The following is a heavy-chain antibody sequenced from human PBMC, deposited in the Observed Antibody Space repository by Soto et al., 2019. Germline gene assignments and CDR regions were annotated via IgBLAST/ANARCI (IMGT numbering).Heavy chain of an antibody. Sequence: SVKVSCKASGGTFSSYRINWVRQAPGQGLEWGGGIVPIYRTADYAQKFQGRVTITADESARTSYMELRSLKSQDTAVYYCVRDSVAKLRSRWGQGTLVTVSS. J-gene: IGHJ4*02. CDR3: VRDSVAKLRSR. CDR1: GGTFSSYR. CDR2: IVPIYRTA. V-gene: IGHV1-69*13. D-gene: IGHD5-12*01.